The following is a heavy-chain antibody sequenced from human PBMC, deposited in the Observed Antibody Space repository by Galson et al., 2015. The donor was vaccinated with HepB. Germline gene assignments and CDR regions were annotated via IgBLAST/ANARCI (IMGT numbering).Heavy chain of an antibody. D-gene: IGHD1-26*01. V-gene: IGHV4-4*07. CDR3: ARGHSGSYHEYGAFDI. J-gene: IGHJ3*02. CDR1: GGSISSYY. Sequence: SETLSLTCTVSGGSISSYYWSWIRQPAGKGLEWIGRIYTSGSTNYNPSLKSRVTMSVDTSKNQFSLKLSSVTAADTAVYYCARGHSGSYHEYGAFDIWGQGTMVTVSS. CDR2: IYTSGST.